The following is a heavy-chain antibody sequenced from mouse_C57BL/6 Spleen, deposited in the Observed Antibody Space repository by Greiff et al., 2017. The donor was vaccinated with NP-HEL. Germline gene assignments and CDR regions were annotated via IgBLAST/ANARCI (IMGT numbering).Heavy chain of an antibody. CDR2: IDPSDSYT. Sequence: VQLQQSGAELVKPGASVKLSCKASGYTFTSYWMQWVKQRPGQGLEWIGEIDPSDSYTNYNQKFKGKATLTVDTSSSTAYMQLSSLTSEDSAVYYCARRTMGPDYWGQGTTLTVSS. V-gene: IGHV1-50*01. D-gene: IGHD2-3*01. CDR3: ARRTMGPDY. CDR1: GYTFTSYW. J-gene: IGHJ2*01.